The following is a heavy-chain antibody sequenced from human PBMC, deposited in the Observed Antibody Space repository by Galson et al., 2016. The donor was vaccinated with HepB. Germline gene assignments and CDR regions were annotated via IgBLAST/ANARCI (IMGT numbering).Heavy chain of an antibody. CDR2: INPNGGST. CDR1: GYTFTSYY. CDR3: ARGGEYSYSYDGYALDI. J-gene: IGHJ3*02. Sequence: SVKVSCKASGYTFTSYYMHWVRQAPGQGLEWMGIINPNGGSTSYAQKFQGRVTMTRDTSTSTVYMELSSLRSEDTAVYYCARGGEYSYSYDGYALDIWGQGTMVTVSS. V-gene: IGHV1-46*01. D-gene: IGHD5-18*01.